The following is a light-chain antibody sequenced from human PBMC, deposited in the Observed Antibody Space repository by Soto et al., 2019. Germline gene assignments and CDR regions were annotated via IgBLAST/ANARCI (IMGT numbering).Light chain of an antibody. Sequence: QSVLTQPASVSGSPGQSITISCVGTSGDIGDYNYVSWYQQHPGKVPKVIIYDVSNRPSGVSYRFSGTKSGNTASLTVPGPQAEDEADYYCCSYTRSGTLIFGTGTKVTVL. CDR3: CSYTRSGTLI. CDR1: SGDIGDYNY. CDR2: DVS. V-gene: IGLV2-14*01. J-gene: IGLJ1*01.